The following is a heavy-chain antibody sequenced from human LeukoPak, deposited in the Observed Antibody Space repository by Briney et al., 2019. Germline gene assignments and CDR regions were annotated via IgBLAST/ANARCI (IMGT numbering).Heavy chain of an antibody. CDR2: IIPIFCTA. CDR3: ATKGIAAAGIYYYYYMDV. D-gene: IGHD6-13*01. CDR1: GGTFSSYA. J-gene: IGHJ6*03. V-gene: IGHV1-69*05. Sequence: SVKVSCKASGGTFSSYASSWVRQAAGQGLEWMGGIIPIFCTANYAQKFQGRVTITTDESTSTAYMELSSLRSEDTAVYYCATKGIAAAGIYYYYYMDVWGKGTTVTVSS.